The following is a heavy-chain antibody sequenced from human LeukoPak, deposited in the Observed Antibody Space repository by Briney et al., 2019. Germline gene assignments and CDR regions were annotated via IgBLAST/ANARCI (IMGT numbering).Heavy chain of an antibody. V-gene: IGHV3-48*01. CDR2: ISSSSSTI. CDR3: ARGFGSGYYSKMDAFDI. D-gene: IGHD3-22*01. CDR1: GFTFSSYS. Sequence: GGSLRLSCAASGFTFSSYSMNWVRQAPGKGLEWVSYISSSSSTIYYADSVKGRFTISRDNAKNSLYLQMNSLRAEDTAVYYCARGFGSGYYSKMDAFDIWGQGTMVTVSS. J-gene: IGHJ3*02.